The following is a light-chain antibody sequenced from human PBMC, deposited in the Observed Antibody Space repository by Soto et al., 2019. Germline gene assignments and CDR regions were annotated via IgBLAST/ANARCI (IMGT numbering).Light chain of an antibody. Sequence: DIQMTQSPSTLSASVGDRVTITCRASQSISSWVAWSQQKPGKAPKLLLYKASSLESGVPSRFSGSGFGTEFTLTNSRVLSDDFEAYSFQEYHCYSMYSVGQGTKVYIK. CDR1: QSISSW. V-gene: IGKV1-5*03. CDR3: QEYHCYSMYS. CDR2: KAS. J-gene: IGKJ2*03.